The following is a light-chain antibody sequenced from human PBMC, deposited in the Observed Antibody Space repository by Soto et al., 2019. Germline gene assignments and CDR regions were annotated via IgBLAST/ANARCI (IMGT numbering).Light chain of an antibody. Sequence: EIVLTQSPATLSLSPGERATLSCRASQSVSSYLAWYQQKPGQAPRLLVYDASNRATGIPARFSGSGSGTDFTLTISSLEPEDFAVYYGQQRGNWPLTFGGGTKVDIK. V-gene: IGKV3-11*01. CDR2: DAS. J-gene: IGKJ4*01. CDR3: QQRGNWPLT. CDR1: QSVSSY.